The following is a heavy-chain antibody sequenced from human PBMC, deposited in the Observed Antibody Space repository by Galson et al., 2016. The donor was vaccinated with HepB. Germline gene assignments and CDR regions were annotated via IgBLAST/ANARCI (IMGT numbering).Heavy chain of an antibody. Sequence: SLRLSCAASGVTVSNNYMSWVRQAPGRGLEWVSVIYSGGATYYADAVKGRFTISRDNSKNTVYLQMNSLRAEDTAVYYCASTPSSSIDFYYYGMAVWGKGTTVTVSS. CDR2: IYSGGAT. CDR3: ASTPSSSIDFYYYGMAV. V-gene: IGHV3-66*01. J-gene: IGHJ6*04. CDR1: GVTVSNNY. D-gene: IGHD6-6*01.